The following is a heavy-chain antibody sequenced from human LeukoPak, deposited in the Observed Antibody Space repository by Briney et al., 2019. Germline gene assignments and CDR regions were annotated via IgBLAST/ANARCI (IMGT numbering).Heavy chain of an antibody. CDR1: GFTFSSYA. D-gene: IGHD3-22*01. CDR3: ARDFHPNYYDSSGYGY. CDR2: IYSGGST. Sequence: PGGSLRLSCAASGFTFSSYAMSWVRQAPGKGLEWVSVIYSGGSTYYADSVKVRFTISRDNSKNTLYLQMNSLRPEDTAVYYCARDFHPNYYDSSGYGYWGQGTLVTVSS. V-gene: IGHV3-66*01. J-gene: IGHJ4*02.